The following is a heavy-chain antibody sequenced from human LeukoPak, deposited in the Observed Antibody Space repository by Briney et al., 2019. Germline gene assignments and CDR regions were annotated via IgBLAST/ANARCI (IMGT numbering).Heavy chain of an antibody. V-gene: IGHV3-30*02. D-gene: IGHD2-2*01. Sequence: DSVKGRFTISRDNSKNTLYLQMNSLRAEDTAVYYCAKGYCSSTSCYALDYWGQGTLVTVSS. J-gene: IGHJ4*02. CDR3: AKGYCSSTSCYALDY.